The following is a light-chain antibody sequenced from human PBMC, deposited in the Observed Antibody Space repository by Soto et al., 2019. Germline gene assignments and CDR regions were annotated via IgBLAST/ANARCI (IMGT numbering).Light chain of an antibody. CDR3: RQYHNWPLT. Sequence: EIVMTQSPATLSVSPGERATLSCRASQSISSNLAWYQQKPGQAPRLLIYGASTRATGIPARFSGSGSGTEFTLTISSLQSEDFAVYHCRQYHNWPLTFGGGTKVEIK. CDR1: QSISSN. CDR2: GAS. V-gene: IGKV3D-15*01. J-gene: IGKJ4*01.